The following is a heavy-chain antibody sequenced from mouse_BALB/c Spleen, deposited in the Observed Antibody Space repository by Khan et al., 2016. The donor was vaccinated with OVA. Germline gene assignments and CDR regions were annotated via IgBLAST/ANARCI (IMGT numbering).Heavy chain of an antibody. D-gene: IGHD2-1*01. CDR2: INPSNGGT. V-gene: IGHV1S81*02. J-gene: IGHJ3*01. Sequence: QVQLKQSGAELVKPGASVRLSCKASGYTFTNYYLYWVQQRPGHGLEWIGDINPSNGGTNFNEKFKNKVTLTVDKSSSTAYMQLSSLTSEDSAVYYCSRSGYGTFAYWGQGTLVTVSA. CDR3: SRSGYGTFAY. CDR1: GYTFTNYY.